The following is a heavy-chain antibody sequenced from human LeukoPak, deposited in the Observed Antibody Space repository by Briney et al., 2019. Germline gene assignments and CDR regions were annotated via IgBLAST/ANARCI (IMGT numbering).Heavy chain of an antibody. Sequence: TGGSLRLSCAASGFTFSSYYMSWVRQAPGNGLEWVANIKKDGSEKYYVDSVKGRFTISRDNAKNSLYLQMNSLRAEDTAVYYCARDGGITLVRGVIMGDYYYYYMDVWGRGTTVTVSS. CDR3: ARDGGITLVRGVIMGDYYYYYMDV. D-gene: IGHD3-10*01. V-gene: IGHV3-7*01. CDR1: GFTFSSYY. CDR2: IKKDGSEK. J-gene: IGHJ6*03.